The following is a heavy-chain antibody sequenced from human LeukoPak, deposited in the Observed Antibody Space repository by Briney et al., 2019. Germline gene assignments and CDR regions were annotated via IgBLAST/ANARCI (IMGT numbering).Heavy chain of an antibody. D-gene: IGHD3-9*01. CDR2: INHSGST. V-gene: IGHV4-34*01. CDR1: GGSFSGYY. CDR3: ARGSQCYYILTGSRSGDAFDI. J-gene: IGHJ3*02. Sequence: SETLSLTCAVYGGSFSGYYWSWIRQPPGKGLERIGEINHSGSTNYNPSLKSRVTISVDTSKNQFSLKLSSVTAADTAVYYCARGSQCYYILTGSRSGDAFDIWGQGTTVTVSS.